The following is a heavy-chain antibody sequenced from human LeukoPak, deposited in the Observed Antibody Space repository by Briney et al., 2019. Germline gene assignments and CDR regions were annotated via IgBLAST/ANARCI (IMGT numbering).Heavy chain of an antibody. J-gene: IGHJ4*02. CDR3: ARVSLGAAAGTSR. Sequence: GGSLRLSCAASGFTFSSYNMNWVRQAPGKGLEWVSSISSSSGYIYYTDSVKGRFTISRDNAKNSLYLQMNSLRADDTAIYYCARVSLGAAAGTSRWGQGTLVTVSS. CDR2: ISSSSGYI. CDR1: GFTFSSYN. D-gene: IGHD6-13*01. V-gene: IGHV3-21*01.